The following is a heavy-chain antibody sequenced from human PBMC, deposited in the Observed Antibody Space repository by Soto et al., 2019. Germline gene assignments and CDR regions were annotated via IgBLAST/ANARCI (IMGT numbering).Heavy chain of an antibody. CDR2: VYYSGST. J-gene: IGHJ4*02. CDR3: GRLEGLATISYYFDY. Sequence: PGGSLRLSCAASGFTFSSYAMHWVRQPPGKGLEWIGSVYYSGSTYYNPSLESRVTISVDKSKNQFSLKLMSLSAADTAVYYCGRLEGLATISYYFDYWGQGALVTVSS. CDR1: GFTFSSYAMH. D-gene: IGHD3-9*01. V-gene: IGHV4-39*01.